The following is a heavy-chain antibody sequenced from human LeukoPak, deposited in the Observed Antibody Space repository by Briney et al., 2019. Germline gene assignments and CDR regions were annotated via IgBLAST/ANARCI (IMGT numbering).Heavy chain of an antibody. V-gene: IGHV3-20*04. CDR3: ARVVGYYYDSSGYYGPYYFDY. CDR2: INWNGGST. D-gene: IGHD3-22*01. Sequence: GGSLRFSCAASGFTFDDYGMSWVRQAPGKGLEWVSGINWNGGSTGYADSVKGRFTISRDNAKNSLYLQMNSLRAEDTALYYCARVVGYYYDSSGYYGPYYFDYWGQGTLVTVSS. CDR1: GFTFDDYG. J-gene: IGHJ4*02.